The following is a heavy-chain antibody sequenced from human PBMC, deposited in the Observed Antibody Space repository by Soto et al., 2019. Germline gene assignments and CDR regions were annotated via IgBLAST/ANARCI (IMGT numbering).Heavy chain of an antibody. CDR2: IYYSGNT. Sequence: SETLSLTCTISGGSISSYYWSWIRQTPGKGLEWIGYIYYSGNTYYNPSLKSRITISVDMSKNQVSLRLTSVTAADTAVYYCARDSPYYSGMDVWGQGTTVTVSS. CDR3: ARDSPYYSGMDV. V-gene: IGHV4-59*12. CDR1: GGSISSYY. J-gene: IGHJ6*02.